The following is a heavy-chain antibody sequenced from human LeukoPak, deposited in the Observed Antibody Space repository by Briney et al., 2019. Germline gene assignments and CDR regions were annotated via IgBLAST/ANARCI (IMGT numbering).Heavy chain of an antibody. J-gene: IGHJ4*02. CDR2: ISAGGDRT. CDR3: ARSTVGTSCCTAVDY. V-gene: IGHV3-23*01. Sequence: GGSLRLSCAASGFTFSTYAMTWVRQAPGEGLEWVSGISAGGDRTYYADSVKGRLTISRDNSKNTLYLQMNSLRAEDTAEYYCARSTVGTSCCTAVDYWGQGTLVTVSS. D-gene: IGHD1-26*01. CDR1: GFTFSTYA.